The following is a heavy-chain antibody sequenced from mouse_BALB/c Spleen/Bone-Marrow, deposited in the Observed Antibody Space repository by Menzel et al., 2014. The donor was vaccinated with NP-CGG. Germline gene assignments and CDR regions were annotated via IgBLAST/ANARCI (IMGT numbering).Heavy chain of an antibody. J-gene: IGHJ1*01. CDR1: GYTFTEYS. CDR3: ARGAYYGYGNWYFDD. V-gene: IGHV1-26*01. Sequence: SGPELVKPGASVKISCKTSGYTFTEYSMHWVKQSHGKSLEWFGGINPNNGGTSYNQKFKAKATLSVDNSSSTAKKKLSSMTSEELTVYNCARGAYYGYGNWYFDDWGEGTTVTVS. CDR2: INPNNGGT. D-gene: IGHD1-2*01.